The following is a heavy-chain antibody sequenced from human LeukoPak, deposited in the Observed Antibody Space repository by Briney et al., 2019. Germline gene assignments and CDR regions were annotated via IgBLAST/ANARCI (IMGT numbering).Heavy chain of an antibody. CDR3: VRHLHSSVWAAIVDY. V-gene: IGHV5-51*01. CDR2: IHPRDSDT. CDR1: RYSFTSNW. D-gene: IGHD6-19*01. J-gene: IGHJ4*02. Sequence: GESLRISCKGFRYSFTSNWIGWVRQMPGKGLEWVGIIHPRDSDTTYSPSFQGQVTISADKSTSTAYLQWSSLKASDTAMYYCVRHLHSSVWAAIVDYWGQGTLVTVSS.